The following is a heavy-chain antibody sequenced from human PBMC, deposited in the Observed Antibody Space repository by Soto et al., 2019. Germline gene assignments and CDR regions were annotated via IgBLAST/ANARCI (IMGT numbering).Heavy chain of an antibody. CDR3: ARGGYSSTWSNLLDRSGLDV. D-gene: IGHD6-13*01. CDR1: GGTFSSYA. J-gene: IGHJ6*02. V-gene: IGHV1-69*06. CDR2: IVPLFRTT. Sequence: SVKVSCKTSGGTFSSYAISWVRQAPGQGLEWMGGIVPLFRTTNYAQKFQGRVTITADTSTYTVYMKLSGLRSGDTAVYYCARGGYSSTWSNLLDRSGLDVWGQGTTVTVSS.